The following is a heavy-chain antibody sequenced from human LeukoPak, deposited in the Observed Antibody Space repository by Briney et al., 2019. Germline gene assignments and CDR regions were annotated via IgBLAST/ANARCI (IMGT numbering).Heavy chain of an antibody. D-gene: IGHD2-2*01. Sequence: PGGSLRLSCAASGFTFSSYGMHWVRQAPGKGLEWVTVISYDESKKYFADSVKGRFTISRDVSKNTLYLQMYSLKAEDTAVYYCAKDLLDCTTTSCSIDYGYGMDVWGQGTTVIVSS. CDR3: AKDLLDCTTTSCSIDYGYGMDV. CDR1: GFTFSSYG. V-gene: IGHV3-30*18. J-gene: IGHJ6*02. CDR2: ISYDESKK.